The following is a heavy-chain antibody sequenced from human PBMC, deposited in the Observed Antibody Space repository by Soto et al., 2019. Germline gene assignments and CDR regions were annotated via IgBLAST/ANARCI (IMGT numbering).Heavy chain of an antibody. CDR2: IYHSGST. J-gene: IGHJ3*02. CDR1: SGSISSSNW. V-gene: IGHV4-4*02. Sequence: PSVTLSLTCAVSSGSISSSNWWSWVRQPPGKGLEWIGEIYHSGSTNYNPSLKSRVTISVDKSKNQFSLKLSSVTAADTAVYYCAGFTPLIPPGQDAFDIWGQGTMVTVSS. D-gene: IGHD2-21*01. CDR3: AGFTPLIPPGQDAFDI.